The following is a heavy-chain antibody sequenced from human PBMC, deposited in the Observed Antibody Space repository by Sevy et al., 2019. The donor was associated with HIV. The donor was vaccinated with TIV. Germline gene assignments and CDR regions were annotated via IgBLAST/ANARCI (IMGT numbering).Heavy chain of an antibody. CDR2: ISYDGSDK. CDR1: GFTFSSYG. J-gene: IGHJ1*01. Sequence: GGSLRLSCAASGFTFSSYGMHWVRQAPGKGLEWVAVISYDGSDKKYADSVKGRFTISRDKSKNTLSLQMNSLRAEDTALYYCAKENIVEKYFQHWGQGTQVTVSS. CDR3: AKENIVEKYFQH. D-gene: IGHD5-12*01. V-gene: IGHV3-30*18.